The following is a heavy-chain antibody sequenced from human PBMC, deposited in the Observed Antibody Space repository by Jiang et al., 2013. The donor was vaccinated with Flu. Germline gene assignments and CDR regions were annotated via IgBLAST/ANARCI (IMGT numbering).Heavy chain of an antibody. J-gene: IGHJ6*02. CDR2: LYYSGRH. CDR3: ARGDIVSAELGYYYYGLDV. D-gene: IGHD5/OR15-5a*01. CDR1: GGSINSDDYY. V-gene: IGHV4-39*07. Sequence: VSGGSINSDDYYWGWIRQPPGKGLDWIGSLYYSGRHRLQTRPSKSRVTISVDTSKNQFSLELNSVTAADTAVYYCARGDIVSAELGYYYYGLDVWGQGTTVSVSS.